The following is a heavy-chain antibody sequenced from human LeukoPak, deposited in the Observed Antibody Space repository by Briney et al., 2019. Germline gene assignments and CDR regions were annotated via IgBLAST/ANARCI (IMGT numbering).Heavy chain of an antibody. V-gene: IGHV4-61*02. D-gene: IGHD3-16*02. CDR1: GVSISYATYQ. J-gene: IGHJ4*02. CDR3: ARLLGPLDYVWGSSRSK. Sequence: SETLSLTCTVSGVSISYATYQWTWIRQSAGKGLEWIGLISKSGTTNYNPSHKSRVTISIDTTKNQFSPKLTSVTAADTAVYYCARLLGPLDYVWGSSRSKWGQGTLVTVSS. CDR2: ISKSGTT.